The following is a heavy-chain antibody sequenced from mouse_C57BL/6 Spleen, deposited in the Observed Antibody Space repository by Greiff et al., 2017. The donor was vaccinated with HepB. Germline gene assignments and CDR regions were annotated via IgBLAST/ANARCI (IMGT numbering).Heavy chain of an antibody. V-gene: IGHV3-6*01. Sequence: EVQLQQSGPGLVKPSQSLSLTCSVTGYSITSGYYWNWIRQFPGNKLEWMGYISYDGSNNYNPSLKNRITITRDTSKNQFFLKLNSVTTEDTATYYCAREGTTEDYWGQGTSVTVSS. CDR3: AREGTTEDY. CDR2: ISYDGSN. D-gene: IGHD1-1*01. CDR1: GYSITSGYY. J-gene: IGHJ4*01.